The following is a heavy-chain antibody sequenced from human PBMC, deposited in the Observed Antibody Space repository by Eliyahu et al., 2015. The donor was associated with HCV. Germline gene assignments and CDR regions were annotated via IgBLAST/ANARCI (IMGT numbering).Heavy chain of an antibody. CDR3: VKALGSYDSFYHYGMDV. CDR1: GFXFXSYG. J-gene: IGHJ6*02. V-gene: IGHV3-30*18. CDR2: ISYDGSKE. D-gene: IGHD5-12*01. Sequence: QVQVVESGGGVVQPGGSLXLSWAAXGFXFXSYGIHWVRQAPGKGLEWLTVISYDGSKEYYADSVKGRFTISRDNSENTVSLQMSSLRPEDTAVYYCVKALGSYDSFYHYGMDVWGQGTTVTVSS.